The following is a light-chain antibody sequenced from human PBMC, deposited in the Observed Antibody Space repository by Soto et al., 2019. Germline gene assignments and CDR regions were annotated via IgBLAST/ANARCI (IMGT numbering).Light chain of an antibody. CDR3: CSNAAGSITL. CDR1: NSDVGTYNL. Sequence: QSALTQPASVSGSPGQSITISCTGTNSDVGTYNLVSWYQQHPTRAPKLVIYEVNKRPSGVSNRFSGSKSGNTASLTISGLQTEDEADYYCCSNAAGSITLFGGGTKLTVL. V-gene: IGLV2-23*02. J-gene: IGLJ2*01. CDR2: EVN.